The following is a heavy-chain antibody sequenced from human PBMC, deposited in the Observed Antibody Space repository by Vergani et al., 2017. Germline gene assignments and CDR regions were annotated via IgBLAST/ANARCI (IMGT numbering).Heavy chain of an antibody. Sequence: QVQLVESGGGVVQPGRSLRLSCAASGFTFSSYGMHWVRQAPGKGLEWVAVIWYDGSNKYYADSVKGRFTITRDNSKNTLYLQMNSLSAEDTAVYYCARDAADIGVVVAAQAGGGFFDDWGQGTLVTVYS. J-gene: IGHJ4*02. D-gene: IGHD2-15*01. V-gene: IGHV3-33*01. CDR3: ARDAADIGVVVAAQAGGGFFDD. CDR2: IWYDGSNK. CDR1: GFTFSSYG.